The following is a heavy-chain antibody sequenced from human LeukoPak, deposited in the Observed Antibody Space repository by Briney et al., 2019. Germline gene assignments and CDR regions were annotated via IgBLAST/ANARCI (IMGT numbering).Heavy chain of an antibody. CDR3: ARSHIVVVPAAPWTYGMDV. CDR2: MNPNSGNT. V-gene: IGHV1-8*01. CDR1: GYTFTSYD. D-gene: IGHD2-2*01. J-gene: IGHJ6*02. Sequence: ASVKVSCKASGYTFTSYDINWVRQATGQGLEWMGWMNPNSGNTGYAQKFQGRVTMTRNTSISTAYMELSSPRSEDTAVYYCARSHIVVVPAAPWTYGMDVWGQGTTVTVSS.